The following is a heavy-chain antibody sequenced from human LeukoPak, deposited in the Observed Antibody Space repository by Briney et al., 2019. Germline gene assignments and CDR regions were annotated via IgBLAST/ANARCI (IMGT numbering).Heavy chain of an antibody. CDR1: GVTFSSNY. CDR3: ARDEEGALDY. Sequence: GGSLRLSCAASGVTFSSNYTSWVRQAPGEGPEWVSVIYSGGSTYYADPVKGRFTISRDNSKNTLCLQMNSLRAEDTAVYYCARDEEGALDYWGQGTLVTVSS. CDR2: IYSGGST. D-gene: IGHD3-16*01. V-gene: IGHV3-53*01. J-gene: IGHJ4*02.